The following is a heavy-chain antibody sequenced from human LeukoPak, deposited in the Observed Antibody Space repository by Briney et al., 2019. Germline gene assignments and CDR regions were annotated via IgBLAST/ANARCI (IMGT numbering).Heavy chain of an antibody. CDR1: GYSFSSVG. J-gene: IGHJ5*02. CDR2: ISTYNSET. V-gene: IGHV1-18*01. D-gene: IGHD1-1*01. Sequence: VASVKVSCKASGYSFSSVGISWVGQAPGQGREWIGWISTYNSETNYAPKCQARVTMTKDTSTSTVFLEMWSLRADDTAVYYCVRDNWNEFAPWGQGTLVTVSS. CDR3: VRDNWNEFAP.